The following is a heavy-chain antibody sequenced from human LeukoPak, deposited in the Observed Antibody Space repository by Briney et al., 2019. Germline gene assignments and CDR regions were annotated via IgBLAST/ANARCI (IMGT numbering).Heavy chain of an antibody. J-gene: IGHJ4*02. CDR2: INWNGGST. D-gene: IGHD3-10*01. V-gene: IGHV3-20*04. CDR3: ARDLDRRLGLFGVY. Sequence: PGGPLRLSCAASGFTFDDYGMSWVRQAPGKGLEWVSGINWNGGSTGYADSVKGRFTISRDNAKNSLYLQMNSLRAEDTALYYCARDLDRRLGLFGVYWGQGTLVTVSS. CDR1: GFTFDDYG.